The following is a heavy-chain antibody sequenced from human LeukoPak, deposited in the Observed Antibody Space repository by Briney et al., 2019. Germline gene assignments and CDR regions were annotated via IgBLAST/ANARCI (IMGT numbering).Heavy chain of an antibody. CDR3: ARAPPRGYYYYGMDV. J-gene: IGHJ6*02. CDR1: GGSFSGYY. Sequence: SETLSLTCAVYGGSFSGYYWSWIRQPPGKGLEWIGGINHSGSTNYNPSLKSRVTISVDTSKNQFSLKLSSVTAADTAVYYCARAPPRGYYYYGMDVWGQGTTVTVSS. V-gene: IGHV4-34*01. CDR2: INHSGST.